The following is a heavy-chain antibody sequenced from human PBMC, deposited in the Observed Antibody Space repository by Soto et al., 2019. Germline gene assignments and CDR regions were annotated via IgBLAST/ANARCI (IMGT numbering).Heavy chain of an antibody. CDR2: ISYDGSNK. V-gene: IGHV3-30*18. CDR1: GFTFSTYG. CDR3: AKELSSSGWLALPSYHYYGMDV. D-gene: IGHD6-25*01. Sequence: PGGSLRLSCAASGFTFSTYGMHWVRQAPGKGLEWVAVISYDGSNKWYADSVKGRFTISRDNAKNTLYLHMNSLSAEETAVYFCAKELSSSGWLALPSYHYYGMDVWGQGTTVTVS. J-gene: IGHJ6*02.